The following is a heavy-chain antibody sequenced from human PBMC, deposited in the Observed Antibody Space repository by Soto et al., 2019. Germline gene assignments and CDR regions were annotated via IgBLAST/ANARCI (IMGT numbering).Heavy chain of an antibody. CDR3: TSGGY. CDR2: ISNSGTGT. V-gene: IGHV3-23*01. J-gene: IGHJ4*02. D-gene: IGHD3-16*01. Sequence: PGGALRLSCFASGFTLSSTAMSWVRQAPGKGLDWVSAISNSGTGTYYADSVKGRFTISRDNSDNTLFLQMSSLRADDTAVYYCTSGGYWGQGTLVTVSS. CDR1: GFTLSSTA.